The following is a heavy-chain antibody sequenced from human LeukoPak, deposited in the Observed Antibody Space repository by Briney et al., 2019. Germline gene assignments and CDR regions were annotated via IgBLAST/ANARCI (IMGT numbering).Heavy chain of an antibody. CDR3: ARPGIVGAPGAFDY. V-gene: IGHV3-48*01. CDR2: ISSSSSTI. Sequence: GGSLRLSCAASGFTFSSYWMSWVRQAPGKGLEWISYISSSSSTIYYADSVKGRFTISRDNAKNSPYLQMNSLRAEDTAVYYCARPGIVGAPGAFDYWGQGTLVTVSS. J-gene: IGHJ4*02. D-gene: IGHD1-26*01. CDR1: GFTFSSYW.